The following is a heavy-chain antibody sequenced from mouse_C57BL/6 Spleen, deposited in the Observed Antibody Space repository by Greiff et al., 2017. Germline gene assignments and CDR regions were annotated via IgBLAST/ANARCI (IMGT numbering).Heavy chain of an antibody. CDR2: INPYNGGT. CDR3: ARSGSYYSNYGKSFFDY. CDR1: GYTFTDYY. Sequence: EVQLQESGPVLVKPGASVKMSCKASGYTFTDYYMNWVKQSHGKSLEWIGVINPYNGGTSYNQKFKGKATLTVDKSSSTAYMELNSLTSEDSAVYYCARSGSYYSNYGKSFFDYWGQGTTLTVSS. J-gene: IGHJ2*01. D-gene: IGHD2-5*01. V-gene: IGHV1-19*01.